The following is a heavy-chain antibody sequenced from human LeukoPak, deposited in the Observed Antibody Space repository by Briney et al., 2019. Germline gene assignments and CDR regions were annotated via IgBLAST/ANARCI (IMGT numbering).Heavy chain of an antibody. CDR1: RFTFSRYS. V-gene: IGHV3-21*01. D-gene: IGHD2-15*01. Sequence: GGSLRLSCAASRFTFSRYSINCVREAPGEGLGCGSSIRRVSGYIYYAASVKDRFPISREHAKNSLYLQMNSLRAEATAVYYCARDLYGCSGGSCYSLDYWGQGTLVTVSS. CDR3: ARDLYGCSGGSCYSLDY. CDR2: IRRVSGYI. J-gene: IGHJ4*02.